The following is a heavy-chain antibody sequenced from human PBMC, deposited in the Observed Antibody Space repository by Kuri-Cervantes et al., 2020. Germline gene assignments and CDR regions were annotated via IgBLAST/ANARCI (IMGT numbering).Heavy chain of an antibody. CDR1: GYSISSGYY. J-gene: IGHJ4*02. CDR3: ARGYEDAAIDY. CDR2: INHSGST. Sequence: SETLSLTCTVSGYSISSGYYWGWIRQPPGKGLEWIGEINHSGSTNYNPSLKSRVTISVDTSKNQFSLKLSSLRSEDTAVYYCARGYEDAAIDYWGQGTLVTVSS. D-gene: IGHD5-12*01. V-gene: IGHV4-38-2*02.